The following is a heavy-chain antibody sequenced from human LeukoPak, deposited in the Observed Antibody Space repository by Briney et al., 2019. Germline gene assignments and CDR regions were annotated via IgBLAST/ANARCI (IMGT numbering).Heavy chain of an antibody. CDR2: INPKSGGT. CDR3: ARDHCSANSCYEDYYNGLDV. D-gene: IGHD2-2*01. CDR1: GYTFTGYY. V-gene: IGHV1-2*02. J-gene: IGHJ6*02. Sequence: ASVKVSCKASGYTFTGYYMHWVRLAPGQGLEWMGWINPKSGGTEYAQRFQGRVTMTRDTSISTAYMELSRLRSDDTAVYYCARDHCSANSCYEDYYNGLDVWGQGTTVTVSS.